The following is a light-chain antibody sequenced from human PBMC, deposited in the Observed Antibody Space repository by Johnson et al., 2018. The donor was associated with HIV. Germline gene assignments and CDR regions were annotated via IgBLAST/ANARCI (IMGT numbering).Light chain of an antibody. CDR2: ENN. CDR1: NSNIGNNY. CDR3: GTWDSSLSAEV. V-gene: IGLV1-51*02. Sequence: QSVLTQPPSVSAAPGQKVTISCSGSNSNIGNNYVSWYQQLPGTAPKLLIYENNKRPSGIPDRFSGSKSGTSATLGITGLQTGDEAVYYCGTWDSSLSAEVFGTWTKVTVL. J-gene: IGLJ1*01.